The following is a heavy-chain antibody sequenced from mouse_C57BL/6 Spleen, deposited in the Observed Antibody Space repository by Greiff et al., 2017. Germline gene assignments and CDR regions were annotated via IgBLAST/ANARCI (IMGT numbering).Heavy chain of an antibody. V-gene: IGHV1-15*01. CDR2: IDPETGGT. Sequence: QVQLQQSGAELVRPGASVTLSCKASGYTFTDYEMHWVKQTPVHGLEWIGAIDPETGGTAYNQKFKGKAILTADKSYSPAYMELRSLTSEDSAVYFCTRDGFTPVVADYFDYWGQGTTLTVSS. D-gene: IGHD1-1*01. J-gene: IGHJ2*01. CDR1: GYTFTDYE. CDR3: TRDGFTPVVADYFDY.